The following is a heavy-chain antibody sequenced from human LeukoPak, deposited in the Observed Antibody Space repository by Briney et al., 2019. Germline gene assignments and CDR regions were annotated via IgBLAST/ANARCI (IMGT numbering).Heavy chain of an antibody. CDR2: INWNGGST. CDR3: AKDRPNYYDSSGHYYRRDGDY. J-gene: IGHJ4*02. CDR1: GFTFDDYG. D-gene: IGHD3-22*01. V-gene: IGHV3-20*04. Sequence: GGSLRLSCAASGFTFDDYGMSRVRQAPGKGLEWVSGINWNGGSTGYADSVKGRFTISRDNSKNTLYLQMNSLRAEDTAIYYCAKDRPNYYDSSGHYYRRDGDYWGQGTLVTVSS.